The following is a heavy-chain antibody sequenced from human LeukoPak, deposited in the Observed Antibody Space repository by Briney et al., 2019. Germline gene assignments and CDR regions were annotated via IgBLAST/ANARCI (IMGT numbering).Heavy chain of an antibody. CDR3: ARALPRKLRSEGFNP. Sequence: SETLSLTCTVSGGSISSSSFYWGWIRQPPGKGLEWIGTIYYSGSTYYNPSLKSRVTISVDTSKNQFSLKLSSVTAADTAVYYCARALPRKLRSEGFNPWGQGTLVTVSS. CDR2: IYYSGST. J-gene: IGHJ5*02. D-gene: IGHD5-12*01. V-gene: IGHV4-39*07. CDR1: GGSISSSSFY.